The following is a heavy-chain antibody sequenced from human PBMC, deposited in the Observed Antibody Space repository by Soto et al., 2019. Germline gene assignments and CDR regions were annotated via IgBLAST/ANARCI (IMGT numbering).Heavy chain of an antibody. CDR2: MNPNSGNT. CDR1: GYTFTSYD. J-gene: IGHJ6*02. D-gene: IGHD6-13*01. Sequence: ASVKVSCKASGYTFTSYDINWVRQATGQGLEWMGWMNPNSGNTGYAQKFQGRVTMTRNTSISTAYMELSSLRSEDTAVYYCARGHSSSWSLYYYYGMDVWGQGTTVTVSS. V-gene: IGHV1-8*01. CDR3: ARGHSSSWSLYYYYGMDV.